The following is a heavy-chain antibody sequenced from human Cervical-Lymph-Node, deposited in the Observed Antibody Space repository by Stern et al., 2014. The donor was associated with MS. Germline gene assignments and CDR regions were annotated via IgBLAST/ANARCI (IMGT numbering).Heavy chain of an antibody. CDR1: GYTFTSYY. J-gene: IGHJ6*02. CDR2: INPRSNNA. V-gene: IGHV1-46*03. Sequence: QVQLGQSGAEVKKPGAAVKVSCKASGYTFTSYYMHWVRQAPGQGLEWMGVINPRSNNATYPKSFQDRVTLTRDTSTATVYMELSSLRFADTAVYYCVRGDTTWHYFYYGLDVWGQGTTVTVSS. D-gene: IGHD1-14*01. CDR3: VRGDTTWHYFYYGLDV.